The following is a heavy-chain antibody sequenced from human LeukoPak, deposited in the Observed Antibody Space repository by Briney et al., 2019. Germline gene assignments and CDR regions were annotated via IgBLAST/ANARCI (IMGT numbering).Heavy chain of an antibody. J-gene: IGHJ4*02. Sequence: SETLSLTCTVSGGSISNSSYYWGWIRQPPGKGLEWIGSIYYSGSTYYNPSLKSRVTISVDTSKNQFSLKLSSVTAADTAVYYCARQGTNYDSSGSFEFDYWGQGTLVTVSS. CDR2: IYYSGST. V-gene: IGHV4-39*01. CDR1: GGSISNSSYY. D-gene: IGHD3-22*01. CDR3: ARQGTNYDSSGSFEFDY.